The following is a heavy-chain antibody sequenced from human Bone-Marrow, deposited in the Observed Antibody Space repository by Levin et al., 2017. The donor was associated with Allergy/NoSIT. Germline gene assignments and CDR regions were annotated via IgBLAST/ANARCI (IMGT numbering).Heavy chain of an antibody. J-gene: IGHJ3*02. CDR3: AKRTAFDI. CDR1: GFTFSSYA. CDR2: ISGSGGTT. Sequence: GESLKISCAASGFTFSSYAMSWVRQAPGKGLEWVSTISGSGGTTYYADSVKGRFTISRDNSKNTLYLQMNSLRAEDTALYYCAKRTAFDIWGQGTMVTVSS. V-gene: IGHV3-23*01.